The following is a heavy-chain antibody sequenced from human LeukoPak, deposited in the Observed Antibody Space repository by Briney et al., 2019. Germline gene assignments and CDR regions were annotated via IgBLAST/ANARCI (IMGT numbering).Heavy chain of an antibody. J-gene: IGHJ5*02. D-gene: IGHD1-26*01. CDR3: ARDNSVGDVAWWFDP. Sequence: APVKVSCKASGYSFTSHYMHWVRQAPGQGLEWLGLINPSGSSTLYAQKFQGRVTMTRDVSTTTDYMELSSLRSEDTAFYYCARDNSVGDVAWWFDPWGQGTLVTVSS. CDR1: GYSFTSHY. CDR2: INPSGSST. V-gene: IGHV1-46*01.